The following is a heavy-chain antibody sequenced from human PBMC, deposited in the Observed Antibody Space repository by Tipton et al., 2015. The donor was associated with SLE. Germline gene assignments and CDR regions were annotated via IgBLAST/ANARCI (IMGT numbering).Heavy chain of an antibody. Sequence: TLSLTCTVSGGSIGTHYWSWIRQSAVKGLEYIGRIYAGGTTNYHPSLKSRVTMSVDTSKHQFSLTLRSVTAADTAIYYCARGLQAFCGGDCPFDLWGQGTLVTVSS. CDR1: GGSIGTHY. D-gene: IGHD2-21*02. V-gene: IGHV4-4*07. CDR3: ARGLQAFCGGDCPFDL. J-gene: IGHJ5*02. CDR2: IYAGGTT.